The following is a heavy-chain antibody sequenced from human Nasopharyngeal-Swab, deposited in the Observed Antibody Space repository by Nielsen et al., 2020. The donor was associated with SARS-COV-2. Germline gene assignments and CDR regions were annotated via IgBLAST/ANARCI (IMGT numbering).Heavy chain of an antibody. J-gene: IGHJ3*02. D-gene: IGHD3-10*01. CDR2: ISSSGGST. V-gene: IGHV3-23*01. CDR3: AKDDVVRGDAFDI. CDR1: GSPFNTFA. Sequence: GGSLRPPFAAPGSPFNTFALAWSRRAPGRGLQWVTSISSSGGSTYYTDPVKGRFAVSRDSSRNTLYLQMHSLRVEDTTLYYCAKDDVVRGDAFDIWGQGTMVTVSS.